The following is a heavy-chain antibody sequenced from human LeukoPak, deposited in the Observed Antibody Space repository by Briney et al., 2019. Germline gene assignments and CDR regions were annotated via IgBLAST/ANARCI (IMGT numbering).Heavy chain of an antibody. CDR2: ILHYGNDT. Sequence: GGSLRLSCAASGFTFSNYWIHWVRQAPGKGLEWVSRILHYGNDTTYANSVKGRLTVSRDNAKNPVFLQLSSLKAEDTAVYYCARYHTGGFWGQGTLVTVSS. CDR1: GFTFSNYW. D-gene: IGHD1-14*01. J-gene: IGHJ4*02. CDR3: ARYHTGGF. V-gene: IGHV3-74*01.